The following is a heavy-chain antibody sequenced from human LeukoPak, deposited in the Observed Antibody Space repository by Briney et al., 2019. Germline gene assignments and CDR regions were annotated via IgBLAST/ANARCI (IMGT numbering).Heavy chain of an antibody. D-gene: IGHD5-12*01. V-gene: IGHV3-21*01. CDR3: ARERGAFGY. Sequence: PGGSLRLSCAASGFTFSTYSMNWVRQAPGKGLEWVSSISSSSSSIFYADSVKGRFTISTDNAKNSLYLQIDSLRTEDTAVYYCARERGAFGYWGQGTLVTVSS. CDR1: GFTFSTYS. CDR2: ISSSSSSI. J-gene: IGHJ4*02.